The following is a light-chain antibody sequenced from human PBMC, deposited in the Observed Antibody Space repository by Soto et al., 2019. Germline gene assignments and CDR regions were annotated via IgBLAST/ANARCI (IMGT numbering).Light chain of an antibody. V-gene: IGKV3-15*01. CDR1: QSVGNN. J-gene: IGKJ4*01. CDR3: QRYNNWPLT. CDR2: GAS. Sequence: EVVVAQSPVTLSVSPGDGAALSCTASQSVGNNLAWYQQKPGQTPRLLVYGASTRATGVPARFSGRGSGTEFTLTISSLGSEDFAVYYCQRYNNWPLTFGGGTKVDIK.